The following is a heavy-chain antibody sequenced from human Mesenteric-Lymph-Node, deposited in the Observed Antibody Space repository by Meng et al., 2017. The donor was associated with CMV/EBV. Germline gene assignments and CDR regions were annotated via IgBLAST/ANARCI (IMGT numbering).Heavy chain of an antibody. CDR3: ARSLLRYFDWLGY. V-gene: IGHV3-33*01. CDR2: IGYDGSNK. D-gene: IGHD3-9*01. CDR1: YRGYS. Sequence: YRGYSKHWVRQAPGKGQGWVAVIGYDGSNKYYTDSVKGRFTISRDNSKNTLYLQMNSLRAEDTAVYYCARSLLRYFDWLGYWGQGTLVTVSS. J-gene: IGHJ4*02.